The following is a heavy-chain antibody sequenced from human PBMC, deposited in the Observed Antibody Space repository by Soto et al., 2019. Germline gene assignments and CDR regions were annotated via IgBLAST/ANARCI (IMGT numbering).Heavy chain of an antibody. CDR1: EVPCTTYG. Sequence: RHPSRAAEVPCTTYGMHLVSKEPGKGLEWVAVILANGINKYYADSVRGRFTISRDNSKNTLYLQMNSLRAEDTAVYYCAKDEGQEDIVVVPAATLVDYRGQGTPVPVSS. V-gene: IGHV3-33*06. CDR2: ILANGINK. D-gene: IGHD2-2*01. CDR3: AKDEGQEDIVVVPAATLVDY. J-gene: IGHJ4*02.